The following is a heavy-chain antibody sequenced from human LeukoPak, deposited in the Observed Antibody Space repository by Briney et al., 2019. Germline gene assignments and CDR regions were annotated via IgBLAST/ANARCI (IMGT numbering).Heavy chain of an antibody. CDR3: AKHTMVRGVPYFYGGFDP. J-gene: IGHJ5*02. Sequence: QPGGSLRLSCAGSGFKFNNYAMHWVRQAPGKGLEWLSGISWNSGTRGYADSVKGRFTISRDNAKNTLYLQMNSLRAEDTAVYYCAKHTMVRGVPYFYGGFDPWGQGTLVTVSS. V-gene: IGHV3-9*01. CDR2: ISWNSGTR. D-gene: IGHD3-10*01. CDR1: GFKFNNYA.